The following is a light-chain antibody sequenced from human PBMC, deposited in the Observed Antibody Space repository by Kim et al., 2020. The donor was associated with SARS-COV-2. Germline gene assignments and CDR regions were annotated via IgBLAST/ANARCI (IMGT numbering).Light chain of an antibody. Sequence: SPGERATLSCRASQSVSSTVAWYQQKPGQAPRLLIYGASTRATGIPARFSGSGSGTEFTLTISSLQSEDFAVYYCQQYNDWPPITFGQGTRLEIK. CDR1: QSVSST. CDR2: GAS. V-gene: IGKV3-15*01. J-gene: IGKJ5*01. CDR3: QQYNDWPPIT.